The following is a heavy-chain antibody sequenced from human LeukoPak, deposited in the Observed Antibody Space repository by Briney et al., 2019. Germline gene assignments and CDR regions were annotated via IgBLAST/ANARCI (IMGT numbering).Heavy chain of an antibody. CDR2: IIPILGIA. Sequence: SVKVSCKASGGTFSSYAISWVRQAPGQGLEWMGRIIPILGIANYAQKFQGRVTITADKSTSTAYMELSSLRSEDTAVYYCARVPPYCSGSSCYSGYFDYWGQGTLVTVSS. CDR3: ARVPPYCSGSSCYSGYFDY. D-gene: IGHD2-15*01. V-gene: IGHV1-69*04. J-gene: IGHJ4*02. CDR1: GGTFSSYA.